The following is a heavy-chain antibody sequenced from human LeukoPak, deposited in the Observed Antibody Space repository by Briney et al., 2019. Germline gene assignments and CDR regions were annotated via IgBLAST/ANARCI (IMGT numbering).Heavy chain of an antibody. CDR1: GGSISSGGYY. CDR2: IYDSGST. D-gene: IGHD2-15*01. CDR3: ARDLSGYCSGGSCYNWFDP. V-gene: IGHV4-31*03. Sequence: SQTLSLTCTVSGGSISSGGYYWRWIRQRPGRGLECIAYIYDSGSTYYNPSLKRRVTISVDTSKKQFSLKLSSVTAADTAVYYCARDLSGYCSGGSCYNWFDPWGQGTLVTVSS. J-gene: IGHJ5*02.